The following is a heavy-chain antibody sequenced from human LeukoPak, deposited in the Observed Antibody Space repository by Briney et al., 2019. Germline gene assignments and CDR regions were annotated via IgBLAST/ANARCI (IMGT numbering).Heavy chain of an antibody. D-gene: IGHD6-19*01. Sequence: GGSLRLSCAASGFTFSSYAMHWVRQAPGKGLEWVAVISYDGSNKYYADSVKGRFTISRDNSKNTLYLQMNSLRAEDTAVYYCARALRGIAVAGALYYYYGMDVWGQGTRSPSP. CDR1: GFTFSSYA. V-gene: IGHV3-30-3*01. J-gene: IGHJ6*02. CDR3: ARALRGIAVAGALYYYYGMDV. CDR2: ISYDGSNK.